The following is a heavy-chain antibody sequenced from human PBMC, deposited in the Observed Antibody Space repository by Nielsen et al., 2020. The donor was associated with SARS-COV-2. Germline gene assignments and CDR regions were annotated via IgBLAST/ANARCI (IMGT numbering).Heavy chain of an antibody. CDR2: IYYSGST. J-gene: IGHJ4*02. V-gene: IGHV4-31*03. CDR1: GGSISSGGYY. CDR3: ARFSIVVVPAAYYYFDY. D-gene: IGHD2-2*01. Sequence: SETLSLTCTVSGGSISSGGYYWSWIRQHPGKGLEWIGYIYYSGSTYYNPSLKSRVTISVDTSKNQFSLKLSSVTAADTAVYYCARFSIVVVPAAYYYFDYWGQGTLVTVSS.